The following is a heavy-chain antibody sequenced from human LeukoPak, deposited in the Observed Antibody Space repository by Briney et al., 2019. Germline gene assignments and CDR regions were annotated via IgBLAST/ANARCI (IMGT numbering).Heavy chain of an antibody. J-gene: IGHJ4*02. V-gene: IGHV3-30*18. CDR3: AKDGGDYGNY. CDR2: ISYDGSNK. CDR1: GFTFSSYG. Sequence: PGRSLRLSCAASGFTFSSYGMHWVRQAPGKGLEWVAVISYDGSNKYYADSVKGRLTISRDNSKNTLYLQLNSLRAEDTAVYYCAKDGGDYGNYWGQGTLVTVSS. D-gene: IGHD4-17*01.